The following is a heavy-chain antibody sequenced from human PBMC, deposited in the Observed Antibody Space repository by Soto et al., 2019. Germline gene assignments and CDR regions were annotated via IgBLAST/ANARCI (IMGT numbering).Heavy chain of an antibody. CDR2: ISAYNGKT. D-gene: IGHD3-10*01. CDR1: GYTFTSYG. J-gene: IGHJ5*02. V-gene: IGHV1-18*01. CDR3: ARAVGFGVGGWFDP. Sequence: QVQLVQSGAEVKKPGASVKVSCKASGYTFTSYGISWVRQAPGQGLEWMGWISAYNGKTNYAQKLQGRVTMTTDTSTNTAYMELRSMGADDTAVYYCARAVGFGVGGWFDPWGQGTLVTVSS.